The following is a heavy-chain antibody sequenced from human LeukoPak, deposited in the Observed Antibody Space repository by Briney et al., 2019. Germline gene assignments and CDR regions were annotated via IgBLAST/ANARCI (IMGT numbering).Heavy chain of an antibody. D-gene: IGHD6-13*01. CDR2: INWNGGST. V-gene: IGHV3-20*04. Sequence: GGSLRLSCAASGFTFDDYGMSWVRQAPGKGLEWVSGINWNGGSTGYADSVKGRFTISRDNAKNSLYLQMNSLRAEDTAVYYCARDVYSSSCFDYWGQGTLVTVSS. CDR3: ARDVYSSSCFDY. J-gene: IGHJ4*02. CDR1: GFTFDDYG.